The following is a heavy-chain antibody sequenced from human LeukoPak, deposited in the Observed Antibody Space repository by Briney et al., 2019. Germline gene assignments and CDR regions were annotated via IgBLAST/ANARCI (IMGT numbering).Heavy chain of an antibody. Sequence: SETLSLTCTVSGGSISSYYWSWIRQPPGKGLEWIGYIYYSGSTNYNPSLKSRVTISLDTSKNQFSLKLSSVTAADTAVYYCARGSAEDYYDSSGYFDYWGQGTLVTVSS. CDR1: GGSISSYY. V-gene: IGHV4-59*01. CDR3: ARGSAEDYYDSSGYFDY. J-gene: IGHJ4*02. D-gene: IGHD3-22*01. CDR2: IYYSGST.